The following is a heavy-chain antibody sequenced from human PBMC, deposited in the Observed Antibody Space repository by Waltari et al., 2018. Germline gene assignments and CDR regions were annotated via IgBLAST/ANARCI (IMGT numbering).Heavy chain of an antibody. Sequence: QVQLVQSGAAVKKPGASVKFSCKASGYSFTDYYIQWVRQAPGHGLEWMGWIIPDSGGTNYAQKFQGRVTMTRDTSISTAYMELSRLRSDDTAVYYCVCRIAETYFDYWGQGTLVTVSS. CDR1: GYSFTDYY. CDR3: VCRIAETYFDY. CDR2: IIPDSGGT. J-gene: IGHJ4*02. V-gene: IGHV1-2*02. D-gene: IGHD6-13*01.